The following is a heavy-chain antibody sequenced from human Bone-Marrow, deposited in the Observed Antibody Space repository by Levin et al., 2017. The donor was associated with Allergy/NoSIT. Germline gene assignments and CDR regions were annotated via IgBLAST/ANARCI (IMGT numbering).Heavy chain of an antibody. CDR3: TRDHCSGGSCYDDF. CDR2: VSWNGENI. J-gene: IGHJ4*02. D-gene: IGHD2-15*01. V-gene: IGHV3-9*01. CDR1: GFRFDDYA. Sequence: SCAATGFRFDDYAMHWVRQAPGKGLEWVSGVSWNGENIGYADSVKGRFSMSRDNAKNSLYLQMNSLRPEDTAQHYCTRDHCSGGSCYDDFWGQGTLIPVSP.